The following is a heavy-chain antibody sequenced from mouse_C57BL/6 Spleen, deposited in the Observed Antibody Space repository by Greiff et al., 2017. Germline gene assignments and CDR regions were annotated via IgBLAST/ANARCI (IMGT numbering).Heavy chain of an antibody. V-gene: IGHV1-22*01. Sequence: VQLQQSGPELVKPGASVKMSCKASGYTFTDYNMHWVKQSHGKSLEWIGYINPNNGGTSYNQKFKGKATLTVNKSSSTAYMELRSLTSEDSAVYYCARERYSNLYAMDYWGQGTSVTVSS. J-gene: IGHJ4*01. CDR1: GYTFTDYN. D-gene: IGHD2-5*01. CDR2: INPNNGGT. CDR3: ARERYSNLYAMDY.